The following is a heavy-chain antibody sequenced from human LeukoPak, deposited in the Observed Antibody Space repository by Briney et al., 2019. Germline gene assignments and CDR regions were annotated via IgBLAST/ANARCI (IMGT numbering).Heavy chain of an antibody. CDR3: AISSDYYVTPHWYFDL. CDR1: GGSISSSSYY. D-gene: IGHD3-10*02. Sequence: PSETLSLTCTVSGGSISSSSYYWGWIRQPPGKGLEWIGSIYYSGSTYYNPSLKSRVTISVDTSKNQFSLKLSSVTAADTAVYYCAISSDYYVTPHWYFDLWGRGTLVTVSS. CDR2: IYYSGST. V-gene: IGHV4-39*01. J-gene: IGHJ2*01.